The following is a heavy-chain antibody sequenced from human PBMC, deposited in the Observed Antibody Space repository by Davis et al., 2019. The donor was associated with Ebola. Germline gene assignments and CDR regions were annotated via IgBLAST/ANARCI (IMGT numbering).Heavy chain of an antibody. Sequence: PSGTLSLTCAVSGYSIGSGYHWGWVRQPPGRGLEWIGNRYHGTDASYNPALRSRVTISLDTSKNQFSLKLKSVTAADTAVYYCVNDGGHGGDSDYWGQGTLVTVSS. CDR3: VNDGGHGGDSDY. J-gene: IGHJ4*02. CDR2: RYHGTDA. V-gene: IGHV4-38-2*01. D-gene: IGHD4-23*01. CDR1: GYSIGSGYH.